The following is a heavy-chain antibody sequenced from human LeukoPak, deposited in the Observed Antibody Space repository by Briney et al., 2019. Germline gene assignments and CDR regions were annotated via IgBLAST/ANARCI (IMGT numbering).Heavy chain of an antibody. J-gene: IGHJ5*02. CDR1: GFTFSSYA. D-gene: IGHD6-13*01. Sequence: GRSLRLSCAASGFTFSSYAMHWVRQAPGKGLEWVAVISYDGSNKYYADSVKGRFTISRDNSKNTLNLQMNSLRAEDTAVYYCASASRALFSNSWYWFDPWGQGTLVTVSS. CDR3: ASASRALFSNSWYWFDP. CDR2: ISYDGSNK. V-gene: IGHV3-30*04.